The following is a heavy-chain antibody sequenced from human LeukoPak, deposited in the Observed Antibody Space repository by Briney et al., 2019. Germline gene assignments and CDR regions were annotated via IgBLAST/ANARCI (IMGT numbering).Heavy chain of an antibody. D-gene: IGHD2-15*01. J-gene: IGHJ6*02. V-gene: IGHV3-33*01. CDR3: ARDVVAATQTFSYGMDV. CDR2: VWYDGSNK. CDR1: GFTFSSFC. Sequence: GGSLRLSCAASGFTFSSFCIHWVRQAPGKGLEWVAIVWYDGSNKYYADSVKGRFTISRDNSKNTLYLRMNSLRAEDTAVYYCARDVVAATQTFSYGMDVWGQGTTVTVSS.